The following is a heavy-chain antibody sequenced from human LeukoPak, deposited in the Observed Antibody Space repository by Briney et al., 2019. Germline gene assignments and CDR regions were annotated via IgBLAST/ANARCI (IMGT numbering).Heavy chain of an antibody. V-gene: IGHV4-39*01. CDR2: IYYSGST. J-gene: IGHJ4*02. CDR3: ARHKYEAAATHFDY. D-gene: IGHD6-13*01. Sequence: SETLSLTCTVSGGSISNYYWSWIRQPPGKGLEWIGSIYYSGSTYYNPSLKSRVTISVDTSKNQFSLKLSSVTAADTAVYYCARHKYEAAATHFDYWGQGTLVTVSS. CDR1: GGSISNYY.